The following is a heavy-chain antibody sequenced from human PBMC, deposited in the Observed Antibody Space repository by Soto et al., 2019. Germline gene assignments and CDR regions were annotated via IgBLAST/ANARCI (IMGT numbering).Heavy chain of an antibody. V-gene: IGHV1-18*04. J-gene: IGHJ6*02. CDR1: GYTFTSYG. D-gene: IGHD6-6*01. CDR2: ISAYNGNT. Sequence: QVQLVQSGAEVKKPGASVKVSCKASGYTFTSYGISWVRQAPGQGPEGMGWISAYNGNTNYAQKLQGRVTMTTDTSTSTAYMELRSLRSDDTAVYYCARDSSSTGPYYYYGMDVWGQGTTVTVSS. CDR3: ARDSSSTGPYYYYGMDV.